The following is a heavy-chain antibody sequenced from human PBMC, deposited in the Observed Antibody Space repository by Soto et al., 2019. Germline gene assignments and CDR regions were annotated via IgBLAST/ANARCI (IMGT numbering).Heavy chain of an antibody. V-gene: IGHV1-69*04. CDR1: GGTFSSYT. CDR2: IIPILGIA. Sequence: ASVKVSCKASGGTFSSYTISWVRQAPGQGLEWMGRIIPILGIANYAQKFQGRATITADKSTSTAYMELSSLRSEDTAVYYCARDAGGGDEHFGYWGQGTLVTVSS. J-gene: IGHJ4*02. D-gene: IGHD2-21*01. CDR3: ARDAGGGDEHFGY.